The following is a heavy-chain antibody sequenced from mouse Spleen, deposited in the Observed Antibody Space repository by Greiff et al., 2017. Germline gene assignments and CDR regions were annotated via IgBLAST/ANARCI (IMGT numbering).Heavy chain of an antibody. CDR1: GFSLTSYG. V-gene: IGHV2-6*01. D-gene: IGHD2-14*01. CDR3: ASEGIYRYDGRFAY. J-gene: IGHJ3*01. CDR2: IWGGGST. Sequence: QVKLQQSGPGLVAPSQSLSITCTVSGFSLTSYGVDWVRQSPGKGLEWLGVIWGGGSTNYNSALKSRLSISKDNSKSQVFLKMNSLQTDDTAMYYCASEGIYRYDGRFAYWGQGTLVTVSA.